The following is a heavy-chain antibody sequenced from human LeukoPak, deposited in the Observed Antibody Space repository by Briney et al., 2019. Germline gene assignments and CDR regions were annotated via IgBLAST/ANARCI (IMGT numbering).Heavy chain of an antibody. CDR1: GFTFSSYW. CDR3: VKDSPPRYSGSPPAY. D-gene: IGHD1-26*01. Sequence: GGSLGLSCAASGFTFSSYWMSWVRQAPGKGLEWVANINKDGGEKYYVDSVKGRFTISRDNAKNSLYLQMNSLRADDTAVYYCVKDSPPRYSGSPPAYWGQGTLVTVSS. J-gene: IGHJ4*02. V-gene: IGHV3-7*03. CDR2: INKDGGEK.